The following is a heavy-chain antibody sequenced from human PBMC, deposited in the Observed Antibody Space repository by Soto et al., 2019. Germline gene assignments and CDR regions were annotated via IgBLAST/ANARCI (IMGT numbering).Heavy chain of an antibody. CDR2: VSGSGSSV. J-gene: IGHJ6*04. D-gene: IGHD1-7*01. Sequence: QVQLVESGGGLVKPGGSLRLSCAASGFTFNNYYLAWIRRAPGKGLEWVSYVSGSGSSVFYTDSLKGRFTMSRDNAKRSVYLQMNSLTVEDTAVYYCARWNYLVRWPGLYVWGKGTTVTVSS. V-gene: IGHV3-11*01. CDR3: ARWNYLVRWPGLYV. CDR1: GFTFNNYY.